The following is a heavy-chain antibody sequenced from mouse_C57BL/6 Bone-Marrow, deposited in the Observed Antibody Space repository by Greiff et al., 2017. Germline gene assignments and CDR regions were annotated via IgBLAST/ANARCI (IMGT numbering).Heavy chain of an antibody. J-gene: IGHJ2*01. CDR1: GFSFNTYA. CDR3: VRWGYGSSYGFDY. Sequence: EVQRVESGGGLVQPKGSLKLSCAASGFSFNTYAMNWVRQAPGKGLEWVARIRSKSNNYATYYADSVKDSFTISRDDSESMLYLQMNNLKTEDTAMYYCVRWGYGSSYGFDYGGQGTTLTVSS. CDR2: IRSKSNNYAT. V-gene: IGHV10-1*01. D-gene: IGHD1-1*01.